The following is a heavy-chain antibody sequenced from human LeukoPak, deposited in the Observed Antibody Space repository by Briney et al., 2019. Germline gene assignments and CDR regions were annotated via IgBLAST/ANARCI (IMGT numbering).Heavy chain of an antibody. V-gene: IGHV3-48*01. D-gene: IGHD2-2*01. Sequence: GGSLRLSCAASGFTFSTYSMNWVRQAPGRGLEWVSYIGRSSSPIYYADSVKGRFTISRDNAKNSLYLQMNGLRAEDTAVYYCARGPSSQFRTDYWGQGTLVTVSS. J-gene: IGHJ4*02. CDR3: ARGPSSQFRTDY. CDR2: IGRSSSPI. CDR1: GFTFSTYS.